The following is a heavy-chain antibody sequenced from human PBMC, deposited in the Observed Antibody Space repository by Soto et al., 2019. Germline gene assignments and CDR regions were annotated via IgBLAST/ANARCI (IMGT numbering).Heavy chain of an antibody. J-gene: IGHJ5*02. Sequence: PGGSLRLSCAASGFTFTNAWMSWARQAPGKGLEWVGRIKSKTDGGTTDYAAHVNARFTISRDDSKNTLYLQMNSLKTEDTAVNYCTTDPLYYYDSSGYYYAWFDPWGQGSLVTFSS. V-gene: IGHV3-15*01. CDR1: GFTFTNAW. CDR3: TTDPLYYYDSSGYYYAWFDP. CDR2: IKSKTDGGTT. D-gene: IGHD3-22*01.